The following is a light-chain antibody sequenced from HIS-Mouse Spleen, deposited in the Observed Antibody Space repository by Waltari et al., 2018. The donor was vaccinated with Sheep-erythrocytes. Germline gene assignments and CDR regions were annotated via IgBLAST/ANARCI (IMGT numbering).Light chain of an antibody. V-gene: IGLV3-1*01. CDR2: QDS. CDR1: KLGAKY. J-gene: IGLJ2*01. CDR3: QAWDSSTEV. Sequence: SYELTQPPSVSVSPGQTASITCSGDKLGAKYACWYQQKPGQSPVLVIYQDSKRPSGIPGRFSGSNSGNTATLTISGTQAMDEADYYCQAWDSSTEVFGGGTKLTVL.